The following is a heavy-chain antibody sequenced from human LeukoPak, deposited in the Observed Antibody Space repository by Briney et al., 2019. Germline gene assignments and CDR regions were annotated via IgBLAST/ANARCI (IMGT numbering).Heavy chain of an antibody. Sequence: ASVKVSCKASGGTFSSYAISWVRQAPGQGLEWMGGIIPIFGTANYAQKFQGRVTMTRDTSTSTVYMELSSLRSEDTAVFYCARGGSLAAAPHRYYFDYWGQGTPVTVSS. V-gene: IGHV1-69*05. D-gene: IGHD6-19*01. CDR1: GGTFSSYA. J-gene: IGHJ4*02. CDR2: IIPIFGTA. CDR3: ARGGSLAAAPHRYYFDY.